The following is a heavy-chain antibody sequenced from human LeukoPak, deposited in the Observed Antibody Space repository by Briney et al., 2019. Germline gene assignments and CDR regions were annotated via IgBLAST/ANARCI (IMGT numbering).Heavy chain of an antibody. V-gene: IGHV4-39*01. CDR3: ARVRSSSRGYYYYYMDV. J-gene: IGHJ6*03. Sequence: SETLSLTCTVSGGSISSSIYYWGWIRQPPGKGLEWIGTIYYSGSTYYNPSLKSRVTISVDTSKNQFSLKLSSVTAADTAVYYCARVRSSSRGYYYYYMDVWGKGTTVTISS. D-gene: IGHD6-13*01. CDR1: GGSISSSIYY. CDR2: IYYSGST.